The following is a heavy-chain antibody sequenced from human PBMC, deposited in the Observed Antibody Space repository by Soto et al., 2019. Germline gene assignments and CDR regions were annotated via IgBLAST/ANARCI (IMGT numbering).Heavy chain of an antibody. J-gene: IGHJ5*02. V-gene: IGHV3-15*01. D-gene: IGHD2-15*01. Sequence: PGVSLRLSCAASGFTFSHAWMSWVRQAPGKGLEWVGRIKSRADGGTKDYGAPVRGRFTISRDDSENMLYLQMNSLKTEDTAVYYCTVVKRWDNYSTSGYWFDPWGPGTLVTVSS. CDR2: IKSRADGGTK. CDR3: TVVKRWDNYSTSGYWFDP. CDR1: GFTFSHAW.